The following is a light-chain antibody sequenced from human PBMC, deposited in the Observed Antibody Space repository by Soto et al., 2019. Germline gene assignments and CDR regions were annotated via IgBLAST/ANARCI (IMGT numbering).Light chain of an antibody. CDR2: DAF. Sequence: DIQMTQSPSSLSAFVGDSITITCQARQDIKNYLNWYQHKPGKAPKLLIYDAFKSDTGVPSRFSGRGSGTDFTFTSNHLQPEDIATYFCQQFDSLPPTFGGGTRV. J-gene: IGKJ4*01. CDR1: QDIKNY. CDR3: QQFDSLPPT. V-gene: IGKV1-33*01.